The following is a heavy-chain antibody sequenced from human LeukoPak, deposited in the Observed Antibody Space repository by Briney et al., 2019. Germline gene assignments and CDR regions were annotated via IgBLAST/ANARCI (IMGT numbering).Heavy chain of an antibody. CDR1: GGSISSGGYY. J-gene: IGHJ5*02. D-gene: IGHD5-12*01. CDR3: ARDSRSGYDSKRWFDP. CDR2: IYHSGST. Sequence: TLSLTCTVSGGSISSGGYYWSWIRQPPGKGLEWIGYIYHSGSTYYNPSLKSRVTISVDRSKNQFSLKLSSVTAADTAVYYRARDSRSGYDSKRWFDPWGQGTLVTVSS. V-gene: IGHV4-30-2*01.